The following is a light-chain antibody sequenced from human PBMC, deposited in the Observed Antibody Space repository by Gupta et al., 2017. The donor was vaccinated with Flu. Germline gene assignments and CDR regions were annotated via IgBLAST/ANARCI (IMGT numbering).Light chain of an antibody. CDR1: SSDVGGYNY. V-gene: IGLV2-14*01. J-gene: IGLJ1*01. CDR3: SSSTSSSTLPYG. Sequence: QSALTQPASVSGSPGQSITISCTGTSSDVGGYNYVSWYQQHPGKAPKLMIYEVSNRPSGVSNRFSGSKSGNTDSLTISGLQAEDEADYDGSSSTSSSTLPYGCGTGTKV. CDR2: EVS.